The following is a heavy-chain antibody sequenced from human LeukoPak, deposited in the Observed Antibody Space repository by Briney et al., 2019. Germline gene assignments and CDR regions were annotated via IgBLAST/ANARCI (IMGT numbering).Heavy chain of an antibody. CDR2: ISYDGSNK. Sequence: GGSLRLSCAASGFTFSSYWMSWVRQAPGKGLEWVAVISYDGSNKYYADSVKGRFTISRDNAKNSLYLQMNSLRAEDTAVYYCARVGSLLFFDYWGQGTLVTVSS. V-gene: IGHV3-30-3*01. D-gene: IGHD2-15*01. J-gene: IGHJ4*02. CDR1: GFTFSSYW. CDR3: ARVGSLLFFDY.